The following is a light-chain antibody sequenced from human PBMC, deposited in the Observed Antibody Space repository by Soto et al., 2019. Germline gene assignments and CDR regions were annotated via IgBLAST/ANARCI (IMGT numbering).Light chain of an antibody. CDR2: DVS. CDR3: SSYTSSSTLEV. Sequence: QSALTQPASVPGSPGQSITISCTGTSSDFGGYNYVSWYQQHPGKAPKLMIYDVSDRPSGVSNRFSGSKSGNTASLTISGLQAEDEADYYCSSYTSSSTLEVFGNGTKVTVL. J-gene: IGLJ1*01. V-gene: IGLV2-14*01. CDR1: SSDFGGYNY.